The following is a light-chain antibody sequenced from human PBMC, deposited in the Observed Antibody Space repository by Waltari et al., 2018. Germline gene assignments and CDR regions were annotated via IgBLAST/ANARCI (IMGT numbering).Light chain of an antibody. Sequence: EIVMTQSPATLSVSPGERATLSCQASQSVSSNLAWYQQKPGQAPRLLIYGASTRATGIPARFSGSGSGTEFTLTISSLQSEDFAVYYGQQYNNWPPFTFGPGTKVDIK. V-gene: IGKV3-15*01. CDR3: QQYNNWPPFT. J-gene: IGKJ3*01. CDR1: QSVSSN. CDR2: GAS.